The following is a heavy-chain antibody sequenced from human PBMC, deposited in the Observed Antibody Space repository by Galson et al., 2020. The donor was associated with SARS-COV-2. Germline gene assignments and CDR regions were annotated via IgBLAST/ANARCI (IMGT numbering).Heavy chain of an antibody. CDR2: IYYSGST. V-gene: IGHV4-39*07. Sequence: SQTLSLTCTVSGDSISSSSYYWGWIRQPPGKGLEWIGSIYYSGSTYYNPSLKSRVTISVDTSKNQFSLKLSSVTAADTAVYYCARGGCSGGSCTLGGNWFDPWGQGTLVTVSS. J-gene: IGHJ5*02. CDR3: ARGGCSGGSCTLGGNWFDP. CDR1: GDSISSSSYY. D-gene: IGHD2-15*01.